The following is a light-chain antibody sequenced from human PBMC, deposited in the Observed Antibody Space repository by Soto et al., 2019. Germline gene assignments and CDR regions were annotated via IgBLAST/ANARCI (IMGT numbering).Light chain of an antibody. CDR3: QHRSHWLIT. CDR2: ETI. Sequence: EIVLTQSPATLSLSPGERATLSCRASQSVTNYLAWYQQKAGQAPRLLIYETIHRATGIPARFSGSGSGTDYTVSVSSVEPEDFAVYYCQHRSHWLITFGQGTRLEIK. V-gene: IGKV3-11*01. J-gene: IGKJ5*01. CDR1: QSVTNY.